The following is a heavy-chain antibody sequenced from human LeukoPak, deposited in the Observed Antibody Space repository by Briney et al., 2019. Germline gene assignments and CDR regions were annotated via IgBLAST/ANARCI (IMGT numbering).Heavy chain of an antibody. CDR2: IKQDGSEK. Sequence: GGSLRLSCVASGFTFSSYWMSWVRQAPGKGLEWVANIKQDGSEKNYVDSVKGRFTISRDNAKNSLYLQMNSLRAEDTAVYYCAREPPSVAALPTDYWGQGTLVTVSS. CDR1: GFTFSSYW. CDR3: AREPPSVAALPTDY. D-gene: IGHD6-6*01. J-gene: IGHJ4*02. V-gene: IGHV3-7*01.